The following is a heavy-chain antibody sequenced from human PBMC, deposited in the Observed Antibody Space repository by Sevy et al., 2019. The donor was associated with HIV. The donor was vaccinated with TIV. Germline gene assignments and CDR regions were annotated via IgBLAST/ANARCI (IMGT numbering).Heavy chain of an antibody. D-gene: IGHD6-19*01. Sequence: GGSLRLSCAASGFTFSSYAMSWVRQAPGKGLEWVSAISGSGGSTYYADSVKGRFTISRDNSKNTLYLQMNSLRAEDTAVYYCAKARIAVAGDSNYYFDYWGQRTLVTVSS. V-gene: IGHV3-23*01. CDR2: ISGSGGST. J-gene: IGHJ4*02. CDR1: GFTFSSYA. CDR3: AKARIAVAGDSNYYFDY.